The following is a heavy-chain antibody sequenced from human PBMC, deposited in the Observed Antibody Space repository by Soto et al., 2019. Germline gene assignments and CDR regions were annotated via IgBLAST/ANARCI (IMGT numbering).Heavy chain of an antibody. D-gene: IGHD3-10*01. CDR3: ARDAGGEGWFDP. CDR2: IYYSGST. V-gene: IGHV4-31*03. J-gene: IGHJ5*02. CDR1: GGSISSGGYY. Sequence: QVQLQESGPGLVKPSQTLSLTCTVSGGSISSGGYYWSWIRQHPGKGLEWIGYIYYSGSTYYNPSLKSRVTISVDTCKNQFSLKLSSVTAADTAVYYCARDAGGEGWFDPWGQGTLVTVSS.